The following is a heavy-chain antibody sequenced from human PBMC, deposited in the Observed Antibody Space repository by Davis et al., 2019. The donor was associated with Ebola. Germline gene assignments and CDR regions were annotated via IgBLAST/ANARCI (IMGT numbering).Heavy chain of an antibody. D-gene: IGHD3-22*01. V-gene: IGHV4-59*01. Sequence: SETLSLTCAVYGGSFSGYYWSWIRQPPGKGLEWIGYIYYSGSTNYNPSLKSRVTISVDTSKNQFSLNLRSVTAADTAVYYCAREASGYYDSSGYYWYFDLWGRGTLVTVSS. CDR1: GGSFSGYY. J-gene: IGHJ2*01. CDR3: AREASGYYDSSGYYWYFDL. CDR2: IYYSGST.